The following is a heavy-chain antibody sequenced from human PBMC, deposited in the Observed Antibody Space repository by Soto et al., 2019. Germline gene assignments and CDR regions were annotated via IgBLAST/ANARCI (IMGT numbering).Heavy chain of an antibody. J-gene: IGHJ6*02. CDR3: ARPYYYYYGMDV. CDR2: IYYSGST. Sequence: SETLSLTCTVSCGSISSSSYYWGWIRQPPGKGLEWIGSIYYSGSTYYNPSLKSRVTISVDTSKNQFSLKLSSVTAADTAVYYCARPYYYYYGMDVWGQGTTVTVSS. CDR1: CGSISSSSYY. V-gene: IGHV4-39*01.